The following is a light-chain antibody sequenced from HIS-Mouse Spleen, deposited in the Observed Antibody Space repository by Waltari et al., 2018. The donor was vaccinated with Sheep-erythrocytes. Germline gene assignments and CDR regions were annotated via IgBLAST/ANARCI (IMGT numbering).Light chain of an antibody. CDR2: QDS. V-gene: IGLV3-1*01. CDR3: QAWDSSTAV. CDR1: KLGDKY. J-gene: IGLJ2*01. Sequence: SYELTQPPSVSVSPGQTASITCSGDKLGDKYACWYQQKPGQSPVLVIYQDSKRPSGIPGGFSGSNSGSTATLSIGGTQAMDEADYYCQAWDSSTAVFGGGTKLTVL.